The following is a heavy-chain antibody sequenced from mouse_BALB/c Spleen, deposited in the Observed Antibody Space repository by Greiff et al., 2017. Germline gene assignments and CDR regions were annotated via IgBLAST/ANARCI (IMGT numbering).Heavy chain of an antibody. J-gene: IGHJ4*01. D-gene: IGHD2-1*01. V-gene: IGHV2-2*01. CDR2: IWSGGST. CDR1: GFSLTSYG. CDR3: ARCGNYDYYAMDY. Sequence: QVQLKQSGPGLVQPSQSLSITCTVSGFSLTSYGVHWVRQSPGKGLEWLGVIWSGGSTDYNAAFISRLSISKDNSKSQVFFKMNSLQTDDTARYYCARCGNYDYYAMDYWGQGTSVTVSS.